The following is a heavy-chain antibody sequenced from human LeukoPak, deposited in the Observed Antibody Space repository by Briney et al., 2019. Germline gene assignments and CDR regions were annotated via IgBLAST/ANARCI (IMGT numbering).Heavy chain of an antibody. CDR2: VNPNSGGT. CDR1: GYTFTGYY. CDR3: ARAGAVVDNWFDP. Sequence: GASVKVSCKASGYTFTGYYMHWVRQAPGQGLEWMGWVNPNSGGTNYAQKFQGRVTMTRDTSISTAYMELSRLRSDDTAVYYCARAGAVVDNWFDPWGQGTLVTVSS. J-gene: IGHJ5*02. D-gene: IGHD2-15*01. V-gene: IGHV1-2*02.